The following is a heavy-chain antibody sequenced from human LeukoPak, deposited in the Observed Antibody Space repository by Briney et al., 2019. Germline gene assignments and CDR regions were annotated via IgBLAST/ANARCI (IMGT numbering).Heavy chain of an antibody. J-gene: IGHJ4*02. CDR1: GVSISSYY. D-gene: IGHD1-26*01. Sequence: TTSETLSLTCTVSGVSISSYYWYWIRQPPGKGLEWIGYIYHSGSTNYNPSLESRVTISVDTSKSQFSLRLRSVTAADTAVYYCARGEWELPEFDYWGQGTLVSVSS. CDR3: ARGEWELPEFDY. CDR2: IYHSGST. V-gene: IGHV4-59*01.